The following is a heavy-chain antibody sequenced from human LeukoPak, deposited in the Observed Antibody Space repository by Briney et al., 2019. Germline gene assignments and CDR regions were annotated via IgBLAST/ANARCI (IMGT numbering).Heavy chain of an antibody. CDR3: ARGYCSVGSCSAIGVFDS. V-gene: IGHV4-39*01. D-gene: IGHD2-15*01. CDR2: VYYSGST. Sequence: SETLSLTCTVSGGSVSSSSYYWGWIRQPPGKGLEWIGSVYYSGSTYYNPSLKSRVTISVHTSKNQFSLKLSSVTAADTAVYYCARGYCSVGSCSAIGVFDSWGPGTLVTVSS. J-gene: IGHJ4*02. CDR1: GGSVSSSSYY.